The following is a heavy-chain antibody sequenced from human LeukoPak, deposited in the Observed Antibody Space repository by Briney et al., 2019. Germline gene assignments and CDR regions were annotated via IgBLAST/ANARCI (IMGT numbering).Heavy chain of an antibody. CDR2: INPSGGST. Sequence: ASVKVSCKASGYTFTSYYMHWVRQAPGQGLEWMGIINPSGGSTSYAQKFQGRVTMTRDTSTSTVYMELSSLRSEDTAVYYCARDSTIVGATTPSVTFDYWGQGTLVTVSS. CDR3: ARDSTIVGATTPSVTFDY. D-gene: IGHD1-26*01. CDR1: GYTFTSYY. V-gene: IGHV1-46*01. J-gene: IGHJ4*02.